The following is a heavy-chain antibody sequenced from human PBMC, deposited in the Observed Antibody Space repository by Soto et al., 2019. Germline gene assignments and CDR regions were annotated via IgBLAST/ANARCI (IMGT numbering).Heavy chain of an antibody. CDR2: ISGSGGST. Sequence: GGSLRLSCAAYGFTFSSYAMSWVRQAPGKGLEWVSAISGSGGSTYYADSVKGRFTISRDNAKNSLYLQMNSLRAEDTALYYCAKDSAIAAAGTSYFQHWGQGTLVTVSS. CDR3: AKDSAIAAAGTSYFQH. J-gene: IGHJ1*01. V-gene: IGHV3-23*01. CDR1: GFTFSSYA. D-gene: IGHD6-13*01.